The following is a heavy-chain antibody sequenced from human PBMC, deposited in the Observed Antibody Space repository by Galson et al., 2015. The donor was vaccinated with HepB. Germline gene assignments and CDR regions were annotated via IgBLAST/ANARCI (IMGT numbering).Heavy chain of an antibody. D-gene: IGHD1-7*01. J-gene: IGHJ6*02. CDR3: ARRELRHYYYYGMDV. CDR1: GYTFTSYY. Sequence: SVKVSCKASGYTFTSYYMHWVRQAPGQGLEWMGIINPSDGSTSYAQKFQGRVAMTRDTSTSTVYMELSSLRSEDTAVYYCARRELRHYYYYGMDVWGQGTTVTVSS. CDR2: INPSDGST. V-gene: IGHV1-46*01.